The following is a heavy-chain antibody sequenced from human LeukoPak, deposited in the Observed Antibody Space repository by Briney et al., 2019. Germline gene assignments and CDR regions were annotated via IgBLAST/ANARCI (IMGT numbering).Heavy chain of an antibody. CDR2: IYHSGLT. D-gene: IGHD4-17*01. V-gene: IGHV4-38-2*02. J-gene: IGHJ4*02. Sequence: SETLSLTCTVSSYSISNGYYWGWIRQPPGKGLEWIVSIYHSGLTNYNPSLKSRVTISVDTSKNQFSLKLSSVTAADTAVYYCARGQRGGDLPPVVDYWGQGTLVTVSS. CDR3: ARGQRGGDLPPVVDY. CDR1: SYSISNGYY.